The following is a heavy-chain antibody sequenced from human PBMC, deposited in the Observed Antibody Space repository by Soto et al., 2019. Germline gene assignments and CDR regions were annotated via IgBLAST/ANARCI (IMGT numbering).Heavy chain of an antibody. CDR3: AANGGGSYSPDAFDI. CDR2: IYYSGST. CDR1: GGSISSGDYY. Sequence: SETLSLTCTVSGGSISSGDYYRSWIRQPPGKGLEWIGYIYYSGSTYYNPSLKSRVTISVDTSKNQFSLKLSSVTAADTAVYYCAANGGGSYSPDAFDIWGQGTMVTVSS. V-gene: IGHV4-30-4*01. J-gene: IGHJ3*02. D-gene: IGHD1-26*01.